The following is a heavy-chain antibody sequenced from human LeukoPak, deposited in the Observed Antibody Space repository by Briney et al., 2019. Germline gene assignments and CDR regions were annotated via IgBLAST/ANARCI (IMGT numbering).Heavy chain of an antibody. CDR1: GFTFSSYA. Sequence: GRSLRLSCAASGFTFSSYAMHWVRQAPGKGLEWVAVISYDGSNKYYADSVRGRFTISRDNSKNTLYLQMNSLSAEDTAFYYCARERAMKGWGQGTLVTVSS. CDR2: ISYDGSNK. V-gene: IGHV3-30-3*01. CDR3: ARERAMKG. J-gene: IGHJ4*02.